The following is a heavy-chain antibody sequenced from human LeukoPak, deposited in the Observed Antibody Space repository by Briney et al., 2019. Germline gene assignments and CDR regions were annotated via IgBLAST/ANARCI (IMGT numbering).Heavy chain of an antibody. V-gene: IGHV4-61*02. CDR1: GGSIRSGSYY. CDR3: ARDLVDTVMSHLVLFDY. J-gene: IGHJ4*02. D-gene: IGHD5-18*01. CDR2: ILISGST. Sequence: SQTLSLTCTASGGSIRSGSYYWSWIRHPPGKGLEWVGRILISGSTKYNPSLKSRVTISVDTSKNQFSLKLSSVTAADTAVYYCARDLVDTVMSHLVLFDYWSQGTLVTVSS.